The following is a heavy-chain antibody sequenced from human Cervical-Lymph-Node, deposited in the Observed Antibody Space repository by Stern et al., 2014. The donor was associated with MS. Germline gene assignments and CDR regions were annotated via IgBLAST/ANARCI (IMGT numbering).Heavy chain of an antibody. CDR2: ISSSSSYI. V-gene: IGHV3-21*01. CDR1: GFTFSSYT. CDR3: ARGEYYYGSEDFDY. J-gene: IGHJ4*02. D-gene: IGHD3-10*01. Sequence: VQLVESGGGLVKPGASLRLSCAASGFTFSSYTLNWVRQAPRQGLEWVSSISSSSSYIYYADSVKGRFTISRDNAKNSLYLQMNSLRAEDTAVYYGARGEYYYGSEDFDYWGQGTLVTVSS.